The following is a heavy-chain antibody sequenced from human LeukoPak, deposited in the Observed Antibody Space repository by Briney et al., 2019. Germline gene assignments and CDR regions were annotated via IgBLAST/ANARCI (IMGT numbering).Heavy chain of an antibody. V-gene: IGHV3-48*04. Sequence: PGGSLRLSCAASGFTFNSYTLNWVRQAPGKGLEWVSSIDSSGSTIYYADSVKGRFTISRDNAKNSLYLQMNSLRAEDTAVYYCAELGITMIGGVWGKGTTVTISS. D-gene: IGHD3-10*02. CDR2: IDSSGSTI. CDR3: AELGITMIGGV. CDR1: GFTFNSYT. J-gene: IGHJ6*04.